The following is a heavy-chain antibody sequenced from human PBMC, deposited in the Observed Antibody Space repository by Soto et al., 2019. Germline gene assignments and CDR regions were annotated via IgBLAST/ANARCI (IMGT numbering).Heavy chain of an antibody. Sequence: SETLSLTCTVSGGSISSSSYYWGWIRQPPGKGLEWIGSIYYSGSTYYNPSLKSRVTISVDTSKNQFSLKLSSVTATDTAVYYCARIYYDSVFDYWGQGTLVTVS. CDR3: ARIYYDSVFDY. J-gene: IGHJ4*02. V-gene: IGHV4-39*01. D-gene: IGHD3-22*01. CDR1: GGSISSSSYY. CDR2: IYYSGST.